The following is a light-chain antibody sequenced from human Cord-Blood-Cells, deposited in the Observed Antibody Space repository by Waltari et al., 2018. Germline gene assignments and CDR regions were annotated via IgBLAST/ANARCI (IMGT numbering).Light chain of an antibody. CDR1: QGISSY. J-gene: IGKJ2*01. Sequence: DIQLTQSPSFLSASVGDRVTITCRASQGISSYLAWYQQKPGKAPKRLIYAASTWQSAVPSRSSGGGAGTEVTLTISSRQPEDFAADYCQQLNSYPPDTFGQGTKLEIK. V-gene: IGKV1-9*01. CDR3: QQLNSYPPDT. CDR2: AAS.